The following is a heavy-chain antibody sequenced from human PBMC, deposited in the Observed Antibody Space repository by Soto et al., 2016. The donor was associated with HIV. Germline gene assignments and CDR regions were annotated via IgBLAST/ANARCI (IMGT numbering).Heavy chain of an antibody. V-gene: IGHV3-21*01. CDR2: ISSSSSYI. CDR3: ARDGTHYVAFDY. J-gene: IGHJ4*02. D-gene: IGHD4-17*01. CDR1: GFTFSSYS. Sequence: EVQLVESGGGLVKPGGSLRLSCAASGFTFSSYSMNWVRQAPGKGLEWVSSISSSSSYIYYADSVKGRFTISRDNAKNSLYLQMNSLRAEDTAVYYXARDGTHYVAFDYVGPGNPGHRLL.